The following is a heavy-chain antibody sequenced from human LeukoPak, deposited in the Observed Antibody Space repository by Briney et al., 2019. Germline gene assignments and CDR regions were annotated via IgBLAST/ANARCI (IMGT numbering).Heavy chain of an antibody. D-gene: IGHD6-6*01. CDR3: ARAIRSSSAGDY. J-gene: IGHJ4*02. V-gene: IGHV3-21*01. CDR1: GFTFSSYS. CDR2: ISSSSSYI. Sequence: GGSLRLSCAASGFTFSSYSMNWVRQAPGKGLEWVSSISSSSSYIYYADSVKGRFTISRDNAKNSLYLQMNSLRAEDTAVYYCARAIRSSSAGDYWGQGTLVTVSS.